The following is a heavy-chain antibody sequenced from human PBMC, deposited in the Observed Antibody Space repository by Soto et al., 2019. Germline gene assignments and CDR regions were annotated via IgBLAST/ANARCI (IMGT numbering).Heavy chain of an antibody. CDR1: GYTFTSYG. CDR3: AREVIVVVPAANPGRWFDP. CDR2: ISAYNGNT. Sequence: GASVKVSCKASGYTFTSYGISWVRQAPGQGLEWMGWISAYNGNTNYAQKLQGRVTMTRDTSTSTVYMELSSLRSEDTAVYYCAREVIVVVPAANPGRWFDPWGQGTLVTVSS. V-gene: IGHV1-18*01. J-gene: IGHJ5*02. D-gene: IGHD2-2*01.